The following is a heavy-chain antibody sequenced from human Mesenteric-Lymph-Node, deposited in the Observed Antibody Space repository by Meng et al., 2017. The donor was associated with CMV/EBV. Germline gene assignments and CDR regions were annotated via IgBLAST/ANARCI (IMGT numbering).Heavy chain of an antibody. Sequence: GESLKISCAASGFTFSNYVMHWVRQAPDKGLEWVAFIRYDGSNRYYADSVKGRFTISRDNSKNTLFLKMNILRAADTALYYCAKAQEGPEYTSVVYYYGMDVWGQGTTVTVSS. V-gene: IGHV3-30*02. CDR2: IRYDGSNR. CDR3: AKAQEGPEYTSVVYYYGMDV. J-gene: IGHJ6*02. CDR1: GFTFSNYV. D-gene: IGHD6-6*01.